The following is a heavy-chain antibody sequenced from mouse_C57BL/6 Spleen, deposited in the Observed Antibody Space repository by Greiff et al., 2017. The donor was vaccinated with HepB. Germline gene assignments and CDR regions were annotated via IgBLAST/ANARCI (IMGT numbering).Heavy chain of an antibody. Sequence: VQLQQPGAELVKPGASVKLSCKASGYTFTSYWMHWVKQRPGRGLEWIGRIDPNSGGTKYNEKFKSKATLTVNKPSSTAYMQLSSLTSEDSAVYDCARDYYGYDWFAYWGQGTLVTVSS. J-gene: IGHJ3*01. V-gene: IGHV1-72*01. CDR3: ARDYYGYDWFAY. D-gene: IGHD2-2*01. CDR1: GYTFTSYW. CDR2: IDPNSGGT.